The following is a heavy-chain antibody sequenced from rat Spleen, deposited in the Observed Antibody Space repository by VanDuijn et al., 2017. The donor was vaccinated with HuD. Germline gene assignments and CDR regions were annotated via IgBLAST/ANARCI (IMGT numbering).Heavy chain of an antibody. Sequence: EVQLKESGPGLVQPSQTLSLTCIVSGFSLADYSVHWVRQPPGKGLEWMGVMWNGGNTAYNSPLKSRLSISRDTSKSQVFLKRNSLQSEDTTTYYCARGAYGGYSEWFDYWGQGVMVTVSS. J-gene: IGHJ2*01. CDR1: GFSLADYS. CDR3: ARGAYGGYSEWFDY. V-gene: IGHV2S63*01. CDR2: MWNGGNT. D-gene: IGHD1-11*01.